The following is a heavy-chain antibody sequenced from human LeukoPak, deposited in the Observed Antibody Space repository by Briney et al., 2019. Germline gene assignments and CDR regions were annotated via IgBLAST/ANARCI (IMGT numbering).Heavy chain of an antibody. D-gene: IGHD3-9*01. CDR3: AKVIASGLLTGFAFDI. CDR1: GFTFSSYG. Sequence: PSGGSLRLSCAAPGFTFSSYGMHWVRQAPGKGLEWVAFIRYDGSNKYYADSVKGRFTISRDNSKNTLYLQMNSLRAEDTAVYYCAKVIASGLLTGFAFDIWGQGTMVTVSS. J-gene: IGHJ3*02. CDR2: IRYDGSNK. V-gene: IGHV3-30*02.